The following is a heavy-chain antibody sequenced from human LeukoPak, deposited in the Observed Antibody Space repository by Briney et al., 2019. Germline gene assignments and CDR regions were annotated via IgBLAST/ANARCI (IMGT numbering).Heavy chain of an antibody. V-gene: IGHV3-33*01. J-gene: IGHJ4*02. CDR2: IWYDGSNK. CDR3: ARDLYSSGWYFDY. Sequence: GGSLRLSCAASGFTFSSYGMHWVRQAPGKGLEWVAVIWYDGSNKYYADSVKGRFTISRDNSKNTLYLQMNSLRAEDTAVYYCARDLYSSGWYFDYWGQGTLVTVSS. D-gene: IGHD6-19*01. CDR1: GFTFSSYG.